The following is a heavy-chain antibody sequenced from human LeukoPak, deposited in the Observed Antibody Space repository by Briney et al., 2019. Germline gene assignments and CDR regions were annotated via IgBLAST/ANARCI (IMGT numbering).Heavy chain of an antibody. CDR2: INTNTGNP. CDR1: GYTFTSYA. J-gene: IGHJ5*02. CDR3: ARDGDSSSWNWFDP. Sequence: ASVKVSCKASGYTFTSYAMNWVRQAPGQGLEWMGWINTNTGNPTYAQGFTGRFVFSLDTSVSTAYLQISSLKAEDTAVYYCARDGDSSSWNWFDPWGQGTLVTVSS. V-gene: IGHV7-4-1*02. D-gene: IGHD6-13*01.